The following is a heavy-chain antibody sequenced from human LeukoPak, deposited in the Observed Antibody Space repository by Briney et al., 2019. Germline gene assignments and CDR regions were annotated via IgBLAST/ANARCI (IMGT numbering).Heavy chain of an antibody. V-gene: IGHV5-51*01. CDR1: GYSFTSYW. CDR3: AREKGYCSGGSCYSDGGMDV. CDR2: IYDT. Sequence: GESLKISCKGSGYSFTSYWIGWVRQMPGKGLEWMGIIYDTRYSPSFQGQVTISADTSISTAYLQWSSLKASDTAMYYCAREKGYCSGGSCYSDGGMDVWGKGTTVTVSS. D-gene: IGHD2-15*01. J-gene: IGHJ6*04.